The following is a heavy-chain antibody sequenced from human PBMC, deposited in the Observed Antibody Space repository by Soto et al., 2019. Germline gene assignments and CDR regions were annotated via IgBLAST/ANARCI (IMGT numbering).Heavy chain of an antibody. CDR1: GYSFTNYG. D-gene: IGHD6-19*01. CDR2: ISAYNGNT. Sequence: QDQLVQSGVEVKKPGASVKVSCKASGYSFTNYGITWVRQAPGQGFEWMGWISAYNGNTNYAQKFQGRVPLTTDASTSTVYVELRSLRSDDTAVYYCARDRGVAPPVAGNTHYYYYMDVWGKGTTVTVSS. CDR3: ARDRGVAPPVAGNTHYYYYMDV. V-gene: IGHV1-18*01. J-gene: IGHJ6*03.